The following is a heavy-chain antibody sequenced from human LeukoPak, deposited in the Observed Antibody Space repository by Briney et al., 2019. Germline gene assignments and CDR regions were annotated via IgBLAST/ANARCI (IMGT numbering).Heavy chain of an antibody. D-gene: IGHD3-22*01. J-gene: IGHJ5*02. V-gene: IGHV1-69*05. CDR1: GGTFSSYA. Sequence: SVKVSCKASGGTFSSYAISWVRQAPGQGLEWMGGIIPIFGTANYAQKFQGRVTITTDESTSTAYMELSSLRSEDTAVYYCARDPTYYYDSSGYRYGFDPWDQGTLVTVSS. CDR3: ARDPTYYYDSSGYRYGFDP. CDR2: IIPIFGTA.